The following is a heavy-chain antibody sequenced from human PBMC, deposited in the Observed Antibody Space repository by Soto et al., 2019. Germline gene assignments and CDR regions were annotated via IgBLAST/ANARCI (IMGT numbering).Heavy chain of an antibody. CDR2: IRSNGGST. V-gene: IGHV3-64D*06. D-gene: IGHD3-22*01. CDR3: VKPPACYYDSSAYYSV. CDR1: GFTFSTYS. Sequence: GGSLRLSCSASGFTFSTYSMHWVRQAPGNGLEYVSDIRSNGGSTYYADSVKGRFTISRDNSRNTLYLQMSSLRAEDTAVYYCVKPPACYYDSSAYYSVWGRGTLVTVSS. J-gene: IGHJ4*02.